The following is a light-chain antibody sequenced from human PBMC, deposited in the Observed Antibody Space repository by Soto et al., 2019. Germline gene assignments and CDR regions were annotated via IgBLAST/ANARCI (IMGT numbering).Light chain of an antibody. J-gene: IGKJ4*01. CDR3: QQYDIATG. CDR1: ESVSTN. Sequence: EVVMTQSPASLSVSPGERATLSCRASESVSTNLAWYQQKPGQPPRLLIYAASTRATGVPARFSGSGSGTEFTLTLSSLQSEDFAVYYCQQYDIATGFGGGTKVEIK. V-gene: IGKV3-15*01. CDR2: AAS.